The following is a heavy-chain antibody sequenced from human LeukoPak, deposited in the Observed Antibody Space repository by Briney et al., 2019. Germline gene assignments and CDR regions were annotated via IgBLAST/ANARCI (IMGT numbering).Heavy chain of an antibody. J-gene: IGHJ4*02. Sequence: GASVKVSCKVSGYTLTELSMHWVRQAPGKGLEWMGGFDPEDGETIHAQKFQGRVTMTEDTSTDTAYMELSSLRSEDTAVYYWATLGNDPVDYWGQGTLVTVSS. V-gene: IGHV1-24*01. D-gene: IGHD1-1*01. CDR1: GYTLTELS. CDR2: FDPEDGET. CDR3: ATLGNDPVDY.